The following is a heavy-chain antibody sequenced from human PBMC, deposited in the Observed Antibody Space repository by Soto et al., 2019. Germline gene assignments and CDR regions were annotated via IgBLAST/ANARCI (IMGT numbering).Heavy chain of an antibody. D-gene: IGHD1-26*01. Sequence: GGSLRLSCAASGFTFSLYRMSWVRQAPGKGLEWVANIKQDGNEKHYVDSVKGRFTISRDNAENSLYLQMDSLRADDTAVYYCARDLVGATHFDFWGQGTLVTVSS. V-gene: IGHV3-7*01. CDR1: GFTFSLYR. CDR2: IKQDGNEK. CDR3: ARDLVGATHFDF. J-gene: IGHJ4*02.